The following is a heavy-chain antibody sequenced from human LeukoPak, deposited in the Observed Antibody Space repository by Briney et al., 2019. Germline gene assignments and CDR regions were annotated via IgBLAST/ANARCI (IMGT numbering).Heavy chain of an antibody. V-gene: IGHV3-23*01. Sequence: PGASLRLSCAASGFTFSNYAMSWVRQAPGKGLEWVSAVVGSGGSTYYADSVKGRFSISRDNSKNTLYLQMNSLRAEDTAVYYCARDRYSLDYWGQGTLVTVSS. CDR2: VVGSGGST. CDR1: GFTFSNYA. CDR3: ARDRYSLDY. D-gene: IGHD5-18*01. J-gene: IGHJ4*02.